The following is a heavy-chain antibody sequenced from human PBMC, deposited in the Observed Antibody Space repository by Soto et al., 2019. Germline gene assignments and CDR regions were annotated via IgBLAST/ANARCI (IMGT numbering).Heavy chain of an antibody. V-gene: IGHV3-7*01. CDR2: INEDGSEE. CDR3: CHTWV. D-gene: IGHD1-26*01. CDR1: GFSISDYW. Sequence: EVQMVESGGGLVQSGGSLRLSCAASGFSISDYWMSWVRQAPGKGLEWVGNINEDGSEENYVDSVKGRFTISRDNARNSLYLQMNSLRVDDTAVYYCCHTWVGGQGTLVTVSS. J-gene: IGHJ4*02.